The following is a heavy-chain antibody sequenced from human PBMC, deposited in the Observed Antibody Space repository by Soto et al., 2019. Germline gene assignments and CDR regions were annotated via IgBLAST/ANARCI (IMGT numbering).Heavy chain of an antibody. J-gene: IGHJ4*02. CDR3: AKGLRSSGWYSFDY. CDR2: ISSSSGST. CDR1: GFTFKSYA. Sequence: VQLLESGGGLVQPGGSLRLSCAASGFTFKSYAMSWVRQAPGKGLEWVSTISSSSGSTYYADSVKGRFTISRDNSRNTLYVQMNSLRVEDTAVYYCAKGLRSSGWYSFDYWGQGTLVTVSS. D-gene: IGHD6-19*01. V-gene: IGHV3-23*01.